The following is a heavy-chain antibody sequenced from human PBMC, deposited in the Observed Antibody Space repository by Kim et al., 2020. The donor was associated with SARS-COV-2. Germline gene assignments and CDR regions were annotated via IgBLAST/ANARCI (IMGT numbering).Heavy chain of an antibody. CDR2: ISYDGSNK. V-gene: IGHV3-30*18. CDR3: AKESRPPGTRMYSSGWLDY. D-gene: IGHD6-19*01. J-gene: IGHJ4*02. Sequence: GGSLRLSCAASGFTFSSYGMHWVRQAPGKGLEWVAVISYDGSNKYYADSVKGRFTISRDNSKNTLYLQMNSLRAEDTAVYYCAKESRPPGTRMYSSGWLDYWGQGTLVTVSS. CDR1: GFTFSSYG.